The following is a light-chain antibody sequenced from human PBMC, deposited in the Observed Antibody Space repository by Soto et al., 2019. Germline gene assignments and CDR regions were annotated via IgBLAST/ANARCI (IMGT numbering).Light chain of an antibody. CDR2: EVN. J-gene: IGLJ2*01. Sequence: QSALTQPPSASGSPGQSVTISCTGTSNDVGAYNFISWYQQHPGKAPKLMIYEVNKRPSGVPDRFSGSKSGNTASLTVSGLHAEDEADYYCSSYGGSNNLLFGGGTKLTVL. CDR1: SNDVGAYNF. CDR3: SSYGGSNNLL. V-gene: IGLV2-8*01.